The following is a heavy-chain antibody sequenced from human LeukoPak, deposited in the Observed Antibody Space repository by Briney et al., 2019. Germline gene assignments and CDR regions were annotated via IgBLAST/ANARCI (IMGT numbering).Heavy chain of an antibody. D-gene: IGHD3-9*01. J-gene: IGHJ5*02. CDR1: GFTFSSYS. CDR3: AKDGRYFDWLFANWFDP. CDR2: ISGSGGST. Sequence: PTGESLRLSCAASGFTFSSYSMDWVRQAPGKGLEWVSAISGSGGSTYYADSVKGRFTISRDNSKNTLYLQMNSLRAEDTAVYYCAKDGRYFDWLFANWFDPWGQGTLVTVSS. V-gene: IGHV3-23*01.